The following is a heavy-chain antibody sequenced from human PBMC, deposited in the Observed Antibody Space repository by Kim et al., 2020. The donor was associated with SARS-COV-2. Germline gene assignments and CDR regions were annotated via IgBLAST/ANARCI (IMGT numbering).Heavy chain of an antibody. V-gene: IGHV3-23*01. Sequence: GGSLRLSCAASGFTFSSYAMSWVRQAPGKGLEWVSVISGSGDNTCYADSVKGRFTISRDNSKNTLYLQMNSLRAEDTAVYYCAKSTFDIVVVPAAPDLDYRGQGTLVTVSS. CDR2: ISGSGDNT. CDR3: AKSTFDIVVVPAAPDLDY. CDR1: GFTFSSYA. D-gene: IGHD2-2*01. J-gene: IGHJ4*02.